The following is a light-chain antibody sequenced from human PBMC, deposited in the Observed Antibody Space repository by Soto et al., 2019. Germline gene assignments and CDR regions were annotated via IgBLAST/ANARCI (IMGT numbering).Light chain of an antibody. CDR1: QSVSSSY. CDR3: QQYGSSTWT. Sequence: EIVLTQSPGTLSLSPGERATLSCRASQSVSSSYLAWYQKKAGQDPRLLIYGASSRATGIPDRFSGSGSGTDFNLTISRLETEDFAVYECQQYGSSTWTFGQGTKVDIK. V-gene: IGKV3-20*01. J-gene: IGKJ1*01. CDR2: GAS.